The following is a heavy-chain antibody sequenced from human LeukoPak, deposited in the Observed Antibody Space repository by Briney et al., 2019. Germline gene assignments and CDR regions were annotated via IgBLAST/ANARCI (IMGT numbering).Heavy chain of an antibody. J-gene: IGHJ5*02. Sequence: SETRSLTCTVSGGSISSYYWSWIRQPPGKGLEWIGYIYYSGSTNYNPSLKSRVTISVDTSKNQFSLKLSSVTAADTAVYYCARENTYYYDSSGYSPTLNWFDPWGQGTLVTVSS. V-gene: IGHV4-59*01. CDR1: GGSISSYY. CDR2: IYYSGST. CDR3: ARENTYYYDSSGYSPTLNWFDP. D-gene: IGHD3-22*01.